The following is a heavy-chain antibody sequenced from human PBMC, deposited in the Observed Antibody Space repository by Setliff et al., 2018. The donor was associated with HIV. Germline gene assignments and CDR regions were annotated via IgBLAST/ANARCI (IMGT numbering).Heavy chain of an antibody. CDR3: ARDLRGRYYYGSGRTTSYYFDY. V-gene: IGHV4-34*01. D-gene: IGHD3-10*01. CDR1: GGSFSGYY. CDR2: INHSGST. J-gene: IGHJ4*02. Sequence: SETLSLTCAVYGGSFSGYYWSWIRQPPGKGLEWIGEINHSGSTNYNPSLKSRVTISVDTSKNQFSLKLSSVTAADTAVYYCARDLRGRYYYGSGRTTSYYFDYWGQGTLVTVSS.